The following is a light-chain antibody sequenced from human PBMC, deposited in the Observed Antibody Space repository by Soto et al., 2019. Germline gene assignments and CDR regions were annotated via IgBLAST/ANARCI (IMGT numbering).Light chain of an antibody. V-gene: IGLV2-23*02. Sequence: QSVLTQPASVSGSPGQSITIPCTGTSSDVGGYDYVSWYQQRPGKAPKLIIYHVSKRPSGVSNRFSGSKSGNTASLTISGLQAEDEADYYCCSYAGSSTYVFGTGTKVTVL. CDR3: CSYAGSSTYV. CDR1: SSDVGGYDY. CDR2: HVS. J-gene: IGLJ1*01.